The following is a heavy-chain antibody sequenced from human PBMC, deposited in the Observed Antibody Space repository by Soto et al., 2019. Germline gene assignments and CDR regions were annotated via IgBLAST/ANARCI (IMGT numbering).Heavy chain of an antibody. Sequence: QVQLQESGPGLVKSSQTLSLTCTVSGGSISSDGNYWSWIRQHPGKGLEWIGYIYYSGSTNYNPSLKSRVTISVDTSKNQFPLKLNPGTAADTAVYYCGRARMVRGIIYYYGMDVWGQGTTVTGSS. CDR3: GRARMVRGIIYYYGMDV. J-gene: IGHJ6*02. CDR2: IYYSGST. V-gene: IGHV4-31*03. CDR1: GGSISSDGNY. D-gene: IGHD3-10*01.